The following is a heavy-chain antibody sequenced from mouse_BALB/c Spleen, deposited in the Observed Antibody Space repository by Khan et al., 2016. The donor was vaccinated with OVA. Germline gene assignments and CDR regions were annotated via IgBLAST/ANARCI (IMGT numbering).Heavy chain of an antibody. J-gene: IGHJ3*01. CDR1: GFTFSTYG. V-gene: IGHV5-6*01. CDR3: ARLAYYYDSEGFAY. D-gene: IGHD1-1*01. Sequence: EVGLVESGGDVVKPGGSLKLSCAASGFTFSTYGMSWVRQTPDKRLEWVATVSTGGHYTYYPDTVKGRFTISRDNAKNTLYLQMSSLKSEDTAMFYCARLAYYYDSEGFAYWGQGTLVTGSA. CDR2: VSTGGHYT.